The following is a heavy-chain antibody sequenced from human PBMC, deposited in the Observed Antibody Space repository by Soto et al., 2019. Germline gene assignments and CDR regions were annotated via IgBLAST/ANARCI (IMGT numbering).Heavy chain of an antibody. CDR2: ISAYNGNT. CDR1: GYTFTSYG. V-gene: IGHV1-18*01. J-gene: IGHJ5*02. Sequence: ASVKVSCKASGYTFTSYGISWVRQAPGQGLEWMGWISAYNGNTNYAQKLQGRVTMTTDTSTSTAYMELRSLRSDDTAVYYCARDLFDHCCGLNCSPWFYPWGKGTLVTVSA. CDR3: ARDLFDHCCGLNCSPWFYP. D-gene: IGHD2-21*01.